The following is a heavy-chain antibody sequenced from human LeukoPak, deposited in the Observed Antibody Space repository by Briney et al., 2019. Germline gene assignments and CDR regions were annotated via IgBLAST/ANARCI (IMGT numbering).Heavy chain of an antibody. J-gene: IGHJ5*02. D-gene: IGHD4-17*01. V-gene: IGHV3-30*04. Sequence: GGSLRLSCAASGFTFSSYAMHWVRQAPGKGLEWVAVISYDGSNKYSADSVKGRFTISRDNSKNRLYLQMNSLRAEDTAVYYCARDKRFGDYGDYRTEYNWFDPWGQGTLVTVSS. CDR3: ARDKRFGDYGDYRTEYNWFDP. CDR1: GFTFSSYA. CDR2: ISYDGSNK.